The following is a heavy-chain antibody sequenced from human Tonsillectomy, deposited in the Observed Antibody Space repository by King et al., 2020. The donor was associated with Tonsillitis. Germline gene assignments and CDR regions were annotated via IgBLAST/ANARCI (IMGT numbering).Heavy chain of an antibody. V-gene: IGHV3-20*04. Sequence: VQLVESGGGVVRPGGSLRLSCVASGLNFGDYGMQWVRQAPGKGLDWVSGIHWSGDTTGYADSVRGRFTISRDNARNSLYLQMNSLRAEDTALYYCAKGDCGDSNPLDYWGQGTLVAVSS. CDR2: IHWSGDTT. CDR1: GLNFGDYG. J-gene: IGHJ4*02. D-gene: IGHD4-17*01. CDR3: AKGDCGDSNPLDY.